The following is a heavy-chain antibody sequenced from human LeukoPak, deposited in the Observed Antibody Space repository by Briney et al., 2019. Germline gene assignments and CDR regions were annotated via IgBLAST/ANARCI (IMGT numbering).Heavy chain of an antibody. CDR3: AREVFPRYDILTGYNDY. CDR1: GYTFTNYY. J-gene: IGHJ4*02. V-gene: IGHV1-46*01. Sequence: ASVKVSCKASGYTFTNYYMHWVRQAPGQGLEWMGIINPSGGSTSYAQKFQGRVTMTRDTSTSTVYMELRWMRSDDTAVYFCAREVFPRYDILTGYNDYWGQGTLVTVSS. CDR2: INPSGGST. D-gene: IGHD3-9*01.